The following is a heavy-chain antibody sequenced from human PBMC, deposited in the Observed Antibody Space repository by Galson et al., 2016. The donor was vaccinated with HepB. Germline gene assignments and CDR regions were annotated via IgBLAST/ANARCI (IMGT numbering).Heavy chain of an antibody. V-gene: IGHV4-4*02. Sequence: SETLSLTCKALGGSISSSQWWNWVRQYPGKGREWIGQIQQSGSTNHNTSLKSRVTMSVGRFESQVSLKMSSVTAADTAVYSCATSWYSLDVFDVWGPGTGVTVSS. CDR3: ATSWYSLDVFDV. CDR1: GGSISSSQW. J-gene: IGHJ3*01. CDR2: IQQSGST. D-gene: IGHD6-13*01.